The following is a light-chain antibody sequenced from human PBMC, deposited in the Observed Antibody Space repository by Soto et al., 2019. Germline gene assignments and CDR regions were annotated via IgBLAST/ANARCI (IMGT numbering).Light chain of an antibody. Sequence: QSVLTQPPSVSGASGQRVTISCTGSSSNIGAGYDVHWYQQLPGTAPKLLIYGNSNRPSGVPDRFSGSKSGTSASLAITGLQAEDEADYYCQSYDSSLSGSFFGTGTKVTVL. CDR3: QSYDSSLSGSF. CDR1: SSNIGAGYD. J-gene: IGLJ1*01. V-gene: IGLV1-40*01. CDR2: GNS.